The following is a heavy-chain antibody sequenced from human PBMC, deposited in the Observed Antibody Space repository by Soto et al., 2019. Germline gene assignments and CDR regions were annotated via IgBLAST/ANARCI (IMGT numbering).Heavy chain of an antibody. CDR1: GGTFSSYT. CDR3: ASSRPQHHGAFEI. CDR2: IIPILGIA. D-gene: IGHD6-6*01. J-gene: IGHJ3*02. Sequence: GPSVNVSCKASGGTFSSYTISWVRQAPGQGLEWMGRIIPILGIANYAQKFQGRVTITADKSTSTAYMELSSLRSEDTAVYYCASSRPQHHGAFEIWGQGTMVTVAS. V-gene: IGHV1-69*02.